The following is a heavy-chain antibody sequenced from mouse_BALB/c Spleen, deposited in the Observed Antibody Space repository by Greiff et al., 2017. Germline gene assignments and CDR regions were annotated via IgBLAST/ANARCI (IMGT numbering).Heavy chain of an antibody. D-gene: IGHD1-2*01. CDR1: GFTFSSYT. CDR3: ERHGTTAYYDAMDY. J-gene: IGHJ4*01. V-gene: IGHV5-12-2*01. Sequence: EVMLVESGGGLVQPGGSLKLSCAASGFTFSSYTMSWVRQTPEKRLEWVAYISNGGGSTYYPDTVKGRFTISRDNAKNTLYLQMSSLKSEDTAMYYCERHGTTAYYDAMDYWGQGTSVTVSS. CDR2: ISNGGGST.